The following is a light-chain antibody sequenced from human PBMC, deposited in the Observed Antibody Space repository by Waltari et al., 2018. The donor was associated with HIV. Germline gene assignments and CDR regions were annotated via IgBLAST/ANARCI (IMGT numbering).Light chain of an antibody. Sequence: EIVMRQSPATLPVSPGERATLSCRASQSVNTNLAWYHQKPGQAPRLLIYGASTRATGIPGRLSVSGSGTEFTLTISSLQSEDLAVYYCQQYHNWPYTFGQGTKLEIK. CDR3: QQYHNWPYT. CDR2: GAS. V-gene: IGKV3-15*01. CDR1: QSVNTN. J-gene: IGKJ2*01.